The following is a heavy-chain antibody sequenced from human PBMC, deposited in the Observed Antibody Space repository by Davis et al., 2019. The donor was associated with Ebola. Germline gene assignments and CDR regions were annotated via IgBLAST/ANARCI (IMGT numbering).Heavy chain of an antibody. CDR2: ISSTNSYR. CDR1: QFSFSSYV. J-gene: IGHJ6*04. CDR3: ARDAVIVGATAGMDV. D-gene: IGHD1-26*01. V-gene: IGHV3-21*01. Sequence: GESLKISCAASQFSFSSYVMNWVRQAPGKGLEWISSISSTNSYRYYADSVKGRFTISRDNAKNSLYLQMNSLRVEDMAVYYCARDAVIVGATAGMDVWGKGTTVTVSS.